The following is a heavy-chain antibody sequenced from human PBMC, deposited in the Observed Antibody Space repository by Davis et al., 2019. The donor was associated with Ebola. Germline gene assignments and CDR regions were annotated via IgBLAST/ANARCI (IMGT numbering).Heavy chain of an antibody. J-gene: IGHJ4*02. CDR1: GGSISSYY. D-gene: IGHD4-11*01. CDR2: IYYSGST. V-gene: IGHV4-59*01. CDR3: ARDRHYSKYGGWDY. Sequence: MPSETLSLTCTVSGGSISSYYWSWIRQPPGKGLEWIGYIYYSGSTNYNPSLKSRVTISVDTSKNQFSLKLSSVTAADTAVYYCARDRHYSKYGGWDYWGQGTLVTVSS.